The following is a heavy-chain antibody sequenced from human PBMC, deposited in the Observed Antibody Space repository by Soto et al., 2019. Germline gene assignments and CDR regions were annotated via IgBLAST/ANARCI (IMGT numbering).Heavy chain of an antibody. CDR3: ARDQGGPHWFDP. CDR1: GGSVSSGGYY. CDR2: IYYSGST. Sequence: SETLSLTCSVSGGSVSSGGYYWNWIRQHPGKGLEWIGYIYYSGSTYYNPSLKSRVTISVDTSKNQFSLKLSSVTAADTAVYYCARDQGGPHWFDPWGRGTLVTVSS. V-gene: IGHV4-31*03. J-gene: IGHJ5*02.